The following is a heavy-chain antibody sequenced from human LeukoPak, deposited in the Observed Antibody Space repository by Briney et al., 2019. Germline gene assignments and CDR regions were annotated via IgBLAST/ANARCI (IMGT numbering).Heavy chain of an antibody. V-gene: IGHV1-69*05. CDR2: IIPIFGTA. CDR3: ARDSRIQRWLGRESGTYYYYYMDV. CDR1: GGTFSSYA. Sequence: SVKLSCTASGGTFSSYAISWVRQAPGQGLEWMGGIIPIFGTANYAQNVQGRVTITTDESTSTAYMELSSLRSEDTAVYYCARDSRIQRWLGRESGTYYYYYMDVWGKGTTVTVSS. J-gene: IGHJ6*03. D-gene: IGHD5-18*01.